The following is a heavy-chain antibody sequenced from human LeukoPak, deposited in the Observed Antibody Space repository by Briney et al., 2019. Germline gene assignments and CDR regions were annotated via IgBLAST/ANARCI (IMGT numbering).Heavy chain of an antibody. J-gene: IGHJ3*02. D-gene: IGHD6-19*01. CDR3: ARGRYSSGWYGGFDAFDI. Sequence: ASVKVSCKASGYTFTGYAMHWVRQAPGQRLEWMGWINAGNGNTKYSQKFQGRVTITRDTSASTAYMELSSLRSEDTAVYYCARGRYSSGWYGGFDAFDIWGQGTMVTVSS. CDR1: GYTFTGYA. V-gene: IGHV1-3*01. CDR2: INAGNGNT.